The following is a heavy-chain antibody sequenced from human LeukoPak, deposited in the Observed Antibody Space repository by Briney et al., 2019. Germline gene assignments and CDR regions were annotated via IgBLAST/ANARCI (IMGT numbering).Heavy chain of an antibody. CDR2: LSGSGGST. D-gene: IGHD5-18*01. J-gene: IGHJ6*04. CDR3: AKDLETAMVYYYYYYGMDV. CDR1: GFTFSSYA. V-gene: IGHV3-23*01. Sequence: GGSLRLSCAASGFTFSSYAMIWVRQAPGKGLEWVSALSGSGGSTYYADSVKGRFTLSRDNSKNTLYLQMNSLRAEDTAVYYCAKDLETAMVYYYYYYGMDVWGKGTTVTVSS.